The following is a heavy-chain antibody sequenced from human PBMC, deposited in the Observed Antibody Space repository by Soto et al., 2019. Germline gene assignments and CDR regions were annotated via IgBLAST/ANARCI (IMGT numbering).Heavy chain of an antibody. Sequence: SETLSLTCSVSGGSITSVDHYWSWIRQPPGKGLEWIGYIYYSGSTYYNPSLKSRVTISIDTSRNQFSLKLRSVTAADTAVYYCARSPYSSSSLDWFDPWGQGMLVTVPQ. D-gene: IGHD6-6*01. V-gene: IGHV4-30-4*01. J-gene: IGHJ5*02. CDR1: GGSITSVDHY. CDR2: IYYSGST. CDR3: ARSPYSSSSLDWFDP.